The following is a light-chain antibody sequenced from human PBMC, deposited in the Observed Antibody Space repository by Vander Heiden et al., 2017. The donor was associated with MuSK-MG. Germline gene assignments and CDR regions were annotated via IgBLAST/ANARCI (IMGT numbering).Light chain of an antibody. V-gene: IGLV2-14*03. Sequence: QSALTQAASVSGSPGQSVTISCPGTSSDVGGYNYVSWYQQYPGTAPKLMIYDVSNRPSGVSNRVSGAKSGNTASLTISGLQAEDEADYYCSSYASSGSVVIGGGSKLTVL. CDR3: SSYASSGSVV. CDR2: DVS. J-gene: IGLJ2*01. CDR1: SSDVGGYNY.